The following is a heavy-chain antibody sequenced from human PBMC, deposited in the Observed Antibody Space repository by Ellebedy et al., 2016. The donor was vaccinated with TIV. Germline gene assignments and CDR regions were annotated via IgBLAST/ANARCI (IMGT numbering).Heavy chain of an antibody. CDR3: AKDQVAGDGRWVFDM. J-gene: IGHJ3*02. CDR1: GFTFSSYA. D-gene: IGHD5-24*01. Sequence: PGGSLRLSCAASGFTFSSYAMSWVRQAPGKGLEWVSTISSTGSRTYYADSVEGRFIISRDNSKKTLYLQMNSLRAEDTAIYYCAKDQVAGDGRWVFDMWGQGSMVTVSS. V-gene: IGHV3-23*01. CDR2: ISSTGSRT.